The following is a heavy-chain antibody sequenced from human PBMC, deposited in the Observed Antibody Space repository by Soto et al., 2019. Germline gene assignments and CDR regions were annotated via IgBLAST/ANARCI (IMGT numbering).Heavy chain of an antibody. CDR3: VVYSSSSGRHFDY. CDR1: RYIFSKYW. J-gene: IGHJ4*02. Sequence: PGESLKISCKSSRYIFSKYWIGWVRQMHGKGLEWMGIIYPGDSDTRYSPSFQGQVTISADKSITSAYLQWRRLKASDTAIYYCVVYSSSSGRHFDYWGQGTLVTVSS. CDR2: IYPGDSDT. D-gene: IGHD6-6*01. V-gene: IGHV5-51*01.